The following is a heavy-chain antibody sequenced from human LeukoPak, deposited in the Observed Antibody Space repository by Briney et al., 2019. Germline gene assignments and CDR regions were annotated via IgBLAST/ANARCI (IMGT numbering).Heavy chain of an antibody. J-gene: IGHJ5*02. D-gene: IGHD3-10*01. Sequence: GGSLRLSCAASKFTFSSYWMHWVRQAPGKGLVWVSRINPDGSTTNYADSVKGRFTISRDNAKNTLYLQMNSLRAEDTAVYYCARVLLGSWDWFDPWGQGTLVTVSS. CDR1: KFTFSSYW. CDR2: INPDGSTT. CDR3: ARVLLGSWDWFDP. V-gene: IGHV3-74*01.